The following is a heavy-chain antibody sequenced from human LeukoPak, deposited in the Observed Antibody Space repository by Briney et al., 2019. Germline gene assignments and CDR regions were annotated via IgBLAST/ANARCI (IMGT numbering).Heavy chain of an antibody. J-gene: IGHJ5*02. D-gene: IGHD3-10*01. Sequence: GGSLRLSCAASKFTFSSYWMHWVRQAPGKGLVWVSRINPDGSTTNYADSVKGRFTISRDNAKNTLYLQMNSLRAEDTAVYYCARVLLGSWDWFDPWGQGTLVTVSS. CDR1: KFTFSSYW. CDR2: INPDGSTT. CDR3: ARVLLGSWDWFDP. V-gene: IGHV3-74*01.